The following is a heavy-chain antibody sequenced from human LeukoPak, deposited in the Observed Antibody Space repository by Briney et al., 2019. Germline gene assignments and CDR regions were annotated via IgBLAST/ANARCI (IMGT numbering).Heavy chain of an antibody. Sequence: PGGSLRLSCAASGFTFSSYSMNWVRQAPGKGLEWISYIGISSGNTKYADPVKGRFTISGDSAKNSLYLQMNSLRVEDTAVYYCARDHNYAFDNWGQGTLVTVSS. D-gene: IGHD1-1*01. CDR2: IGISSGNT. CDR1: GFTFSSYS. CDR3: ARDHNYAFDN. V-gene: IGHV3-48*04. J-gene: IGHJ4*02.